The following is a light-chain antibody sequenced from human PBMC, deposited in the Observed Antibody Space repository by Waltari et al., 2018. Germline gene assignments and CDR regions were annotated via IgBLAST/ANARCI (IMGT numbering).Light chain of an antibody. J-gene: IGLJ3*02. CDR1: SSNIGRNS. V-gene: IGLV1-44*01. Sequence: QSVLTQPPSASGTPGQRVTISCSGSSSNIGRNSVNWYQQFPGTAPKLLIYTNIQRPSGVPDRFSGSKSGTSASLAISGLRSEDGADYYCAAWNDSLTGLWVFGGGTKLTVL. CDR2: TNI. CDR3: AAWNDSLTGLWV.